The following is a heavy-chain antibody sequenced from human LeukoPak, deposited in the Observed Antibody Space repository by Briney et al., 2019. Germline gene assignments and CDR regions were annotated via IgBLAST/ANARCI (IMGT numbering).Heavy chain of an antibody. Sequence: ASVKVSCKASGYTFTSYDISWVRQAPGQGLEWMGWISADSGNTNYAQKLQGRVTMTTDTSTSTAYMELRSLRSDDTAVYYCARGGSGWYLWYFDYWGQGTLVTVSS. J-gene: IGHJ4*02. CDR2: ISADSGNT. CDR1: GYTFTSYD. V-gene: IGHV1-18*01. D-gene: IGHD6-19*01. CDR3: ARGGSGWYLWYFDY.